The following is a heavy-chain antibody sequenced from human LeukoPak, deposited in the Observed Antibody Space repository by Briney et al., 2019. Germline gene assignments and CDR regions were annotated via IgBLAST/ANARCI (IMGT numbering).Heavy chain of an antibody. V-gene: IGHV4-39*07. CDR2: ISYSGST. CDR1: GGSISSSSYY. D-gene: IGHD2-21*02. CDR3: ARDDGRGVVTPY. J-gene: IGHJ4*02. Sequence: SETLSLTCTVSGGSISSSSYYWGWIRQPPGKGLEWIGSISYSGSTHYNPSLKSRVTVSRDTSKNQFSLKLSSVTAADTAVYYCARDDGRGVVTPYWGQGTLVTVSS.